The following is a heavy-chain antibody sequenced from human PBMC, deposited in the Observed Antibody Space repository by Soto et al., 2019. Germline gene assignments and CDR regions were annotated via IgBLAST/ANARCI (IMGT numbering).Heavy chain of an antibody. V-gene: IGHV3-11*06. D-gene: IGHD3-22*01. J-gene: IGHJ5*02. CDR3: ATITMMT. CDR1: GFTFSDYY. CDR2: ISGSSDNT. Sequence: QVQLVESGGGLVKPGGSLRLSCADSGFTFSDYYMSWIRQAPGKGLEWLSYISGSSDNTNYADSVKGRFTISRDNAKKSLYLEMNSLIAEDTAVYYCATITMMTWGQGTLVTVPS.